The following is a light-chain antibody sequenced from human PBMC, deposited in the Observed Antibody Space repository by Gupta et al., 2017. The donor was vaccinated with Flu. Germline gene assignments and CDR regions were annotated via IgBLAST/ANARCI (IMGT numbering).Light chain of an antibody. J-gene: IGKJ4*01. CDR3: QQRSEWPLT. Sequence: ERAPPSCRASQNVGRQLAWYQQKPGRAPRLLISDASNRATDIPARFSGSGSGTEFTLTISSLEAEDFAVYVCQQRSEWPLTFGGGTKVEI. CDR2: DAS. CDR1: QNVGRQ. V-gene: IGKV3-11*01.